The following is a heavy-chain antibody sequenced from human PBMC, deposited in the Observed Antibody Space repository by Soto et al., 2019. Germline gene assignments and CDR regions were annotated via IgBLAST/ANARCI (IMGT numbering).Heavy chain of an antibody. J-gene: IGHJ4*02. V-gene: IGHV3-33*08. Sequence: PGGSLRLSCAASGFTFSDYGIHWVRQAPGKGLEWVAVIYSEGSMTYYADSVKGRFTISRDNSKNTLYLQMDSLRAEDTAVYSCARGSDYLFDYWGQGPLVTVAS. CDR1: GFTFSDYG. CDR2: IYSEGSMT. CDR3: ARGSDYLFDY. D-gene: IGHD4-17*01.